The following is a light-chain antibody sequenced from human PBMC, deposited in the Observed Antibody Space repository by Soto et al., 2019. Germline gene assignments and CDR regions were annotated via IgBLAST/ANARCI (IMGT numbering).Light chain of an antibody. CDR1: QRIDSY. V-gene: IGKV1-39*01. J-gene: IGKJ5*01. CDR2: AAS. CDR3: QQSYLSPNS. Sequence: DIQMTQSPSSLSASVGDRVTISCRASQRIDSYLNWYQQKPGKAPELLIYAASSLQSGVTSRFSGSGSGTDFTLTVSSLQPEDVATYYCQQSYLSPNSFGQGKRLEIK.